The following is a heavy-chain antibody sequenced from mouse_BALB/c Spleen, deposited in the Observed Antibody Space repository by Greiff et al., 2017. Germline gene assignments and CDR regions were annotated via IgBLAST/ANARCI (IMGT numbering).Heavy chain of an antibody. CDR1: GYSITSGYY. D-gene: IGHD2-4*01. Sequence: DVKLVESGPGLVKPSQSLSLTCSVTGYSITSGYYWNWIRQFPGNKLEWMGYISYDGSNNYNPSLKNRISITRDTSKNQFFLKLNSVTTEDTATYYCARDINDWSFAYWGQGTLVTVSA. CDR2: ISYDGSN. CDR3: ARDINDWSFAY. V-gene: IGHV3-6*02. J-gene: IGHJ3*01.